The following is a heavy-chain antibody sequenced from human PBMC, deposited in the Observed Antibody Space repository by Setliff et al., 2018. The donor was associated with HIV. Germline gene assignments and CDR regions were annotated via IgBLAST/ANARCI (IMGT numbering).Heavy chain of an antibody. D-gene: IGHD3-10*01. Sequence: ASVKVSCKASGYTFTSHAMSWVRQAPGQGLEWMGWINTNTGNPTFAQGFTGRLVFSMYTSVSTAYLQIKAEDTSVYYCARLRAYYGSGLMDVWGEGTTVTVSS. V-gene: IGHV7-4-1*01. CDR2: INTNTGNP. CDR3: ARLRAYYGSGLMDV. J-gene: IGHJ6*03. CDR1: GYTFTSHA.